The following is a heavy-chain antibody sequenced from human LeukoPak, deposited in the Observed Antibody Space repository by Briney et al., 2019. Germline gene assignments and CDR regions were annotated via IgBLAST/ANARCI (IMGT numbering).Heavy chain of an antibody. V-gene: IGHV3-30*02. J-gene: IGHJ3*02. Sequence: GGSLRLSCAASGFTFDDFGMHWVRQAPGKGLEWVALIRSDGTNKYYVDSVKGRFTISRDNSKNTLYLQMTSLRVEDTAVYYCAKVKDPAYPGAFDIWGQGTRVTVSS. CDR3: AKVKDPAYPGAFDI. CDR2: IRSDGTNK. CDR1: GFTFDDFG.